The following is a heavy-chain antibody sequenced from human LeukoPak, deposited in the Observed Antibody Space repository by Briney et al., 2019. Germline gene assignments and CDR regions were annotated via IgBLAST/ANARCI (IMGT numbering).Heavy chain of an antibody. D-gene: IGHD2-2*02. CDR2: ISAYNGNT. CDR1: GYTFTSYD. Sequence: GASVKVSCKASGYTFTSYDISWVRQAPGQGLEWMGWISAYNGNTNYAQKLQGRVTMTTDTSTSTAYMELRSLRSDDTAVYYCARDSYCSSTSCYNLRVYYYGMDVWGQGTTVTVSS. V-gene: IGHV1-18*01. J-gene: IGHJ6*02. CDR3: ARDSYCSSTSCYNLRVYYYGMDV.